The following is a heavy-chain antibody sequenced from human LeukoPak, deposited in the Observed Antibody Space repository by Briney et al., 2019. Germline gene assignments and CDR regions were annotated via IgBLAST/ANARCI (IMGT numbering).Heavy chain of an antibody. J-gene: IGHJ4*02. CDR2: IYHSGST. Sequence: SETLSLTCTVSGYSISSGYYWGWIRQPPGKGLEWIGSIYHSGSTYYNPSLKSRVTISVDTSKNQFSLKLSSVTAADTAVYYCARLNYYDSSGYLKTHFDYWGQGTLVTVSS. CDR3: ARLNYYDSSGYLKTHFDY. CDR1: GYSISSGYY. V-gene: IGHV4-38-2*02. D-gene: IGHD3-22*01.